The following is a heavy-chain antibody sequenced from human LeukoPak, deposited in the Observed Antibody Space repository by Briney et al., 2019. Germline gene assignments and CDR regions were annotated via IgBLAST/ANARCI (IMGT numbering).Heavy chain of an antibody. CDR2: ISWNSGSI. CDR3: AKDSSSSWSQVDY. V-gene: IGHV3-9*01. Sequence: PGRSLRLSCAASGFTFDDYAMHWVRQAPGKGLEWVSGISWNSGSIGYADSVKGRFTISRDNAKNSLYLQMNSLRAEDTALYYCAKDSSSSWSQVDYWGQGTLVTVSS. J-gene: IGHJ4*02. D-gene: IGHD6-13*01. CDR1: GFTFDDYA.